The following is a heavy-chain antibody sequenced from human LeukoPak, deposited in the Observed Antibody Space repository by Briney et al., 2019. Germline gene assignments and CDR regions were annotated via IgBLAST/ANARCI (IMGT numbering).Heavy chain of an antibody. Sequence: PSETLSLTCTVSGGSISSYYWSWIRQPPGKGLEWIGYIYYSGSTNYNPSLKSRVTISVDTSKNQFSLKLSSVTAADTAVYYCARDRGYGSPFDYWGQGTLVTVSS. J-gene: IGHJ4*02. D-gene: IGHD3-10*01. CDR2: IYYSGST. V-gene: IGHV4-59*01. CDR3: ARDRGYGSPFDY. CDR1: GGSISSYY.